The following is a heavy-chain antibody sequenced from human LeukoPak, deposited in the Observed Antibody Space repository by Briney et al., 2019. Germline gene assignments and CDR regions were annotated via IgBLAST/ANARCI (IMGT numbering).Heavy chain of an antibody. CDR2: ISYDGSNK. V-gene: IGHV3-30-3*01. D-gene: IGHD5-18*01. CDR1: GFTFSSYA. CDR3: AREYLDTAMVYYFDY. Sequence: GRSLRLSCAASGFTFSSYAMHWVRQAPGKGLEWVAVISYDGSNKYYADSVKGRFTISRDNSKNTLYLQMNSLRAEDTAVYYCAREYLDTAMVYYFDYWGQGTLVTVSS. J-gene: IGHJ4*02.